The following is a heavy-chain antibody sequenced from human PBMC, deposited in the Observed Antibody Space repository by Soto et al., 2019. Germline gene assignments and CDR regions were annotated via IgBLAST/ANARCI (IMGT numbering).Heavy chain of an antibody. CDR2: INHSGSM. D-gene: IGHD3-10*01. V-gene: IGHV4-34*01. Sequence: SGTLSLTCAVYGESFSGYYWSWIRQPPGKGLEWIGEINHSGSMNYNPSLKSRVTMSVDTSKNQFSLNLNSVTAADTAVYYCARWPRYGSGSYYYSYSGLDVWDQGTTVTVSS. CDR3: ARWPRYGSGSYYYSYSGLDV. CDR1: GESFSGYY. J-gene: IGHJ6*02.